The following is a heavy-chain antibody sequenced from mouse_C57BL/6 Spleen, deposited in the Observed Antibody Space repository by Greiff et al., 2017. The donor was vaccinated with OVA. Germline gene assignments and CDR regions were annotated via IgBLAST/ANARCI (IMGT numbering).Heavy chain of an antibody. CDR2: ISSGSSTI. J-gene: IGHJ1*03. V-gene: IGHV5-17*01. CDR3: ARPYYGSRGYFDV. CDR1: GFTFSDYG. D-gene: IGHD1-1*01. Sequence: EVQLVESGGGLVKPGGSLKLSCAASGFTFSDYGMHWVRQAPEKGLEWVAYISSGSSTIYYADTVKGRFTISRDNAKNTLFLQMTSLRSEDTAMYYCARPYYGSRGYFDVWGTGTTVTVSS.